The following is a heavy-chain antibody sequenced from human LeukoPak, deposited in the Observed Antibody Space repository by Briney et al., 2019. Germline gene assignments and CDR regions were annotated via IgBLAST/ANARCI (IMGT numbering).Heavy chain of an antibody. CDR2: TYYRSGWYN. Sequence: SQTLSLTCAISGDNVSSNSAAWDWIRQSPSRGLEWLGRTYYRSGWYNDYAVSVKSRITISPDTSKNQFSLQLNSLTPEDTAVYFCARVNSWTEEPDTGFDYWGQGTLVTVSS. CDR3: ARVNSWTEEPDTGFDY. D-gene: IGHD1-14*01. V-gene: IGHV6-1*01. CDR1: GDNVSSNSAA. J-gene: IGHJ4*02.